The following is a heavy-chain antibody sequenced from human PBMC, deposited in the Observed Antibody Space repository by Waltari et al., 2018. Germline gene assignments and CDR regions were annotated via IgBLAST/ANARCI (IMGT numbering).Heavy chain of an antibody. CDR1: GGPISSYY. V-gene: IGHV4-59*01. D-gene: IGHD6-13*01. J-gene: IGHJ4*02. CDR2: IYYRGST. CDR3: ARDLVAAAGRGFDY. Sequence: QVQLQESGPGLVKPSETLSLTCTVSGGPISSYYGSCIRQPPGKGLEWIGYIYYRGSTNYSPSLKSRVTISGDTSKNQFSLKLSSVTAADTAVYYCARDLVAAAGRGFDYWGQGTLVTVSS.